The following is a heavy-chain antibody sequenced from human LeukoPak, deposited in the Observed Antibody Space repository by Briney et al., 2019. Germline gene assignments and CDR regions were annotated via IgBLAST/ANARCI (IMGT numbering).Heavy chain of an antibody. Sequence: GGSLRLSREASGFTFSDYSMNWVRQAPGKGLEWVSYITSSSSTIYYADSVKGRFTISRDNAKNSLYLQMNSLRNEDTAVYYCARRAIWGQGTLVTVSS. V-gene: IGHV3-48*02. CDR1: GFTFSDYS. CDR3: ARRAI. CDR2: ITSSSSTI. J-gene: IGHJ4*02.